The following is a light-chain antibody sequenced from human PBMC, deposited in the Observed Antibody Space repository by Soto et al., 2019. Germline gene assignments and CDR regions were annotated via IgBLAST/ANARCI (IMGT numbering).Light chain of an antibody. CDR3: AAWDDSLSGVV. CDR2: RNN. CDR1: SSNIGSNY. Sequence: QPVLTQPPSASGTPEQRVTISCSGSSSNIGSNYVYWYQQLPGTAPKLLIYRNNQRPSGVPDRFSGSKSGTSASLAISGLRSEDEADYYCAAWDDSLSGVVFGGGTKLTVL. J-gene: IGLJ2*01. V-gene: IGLV1-47*01.